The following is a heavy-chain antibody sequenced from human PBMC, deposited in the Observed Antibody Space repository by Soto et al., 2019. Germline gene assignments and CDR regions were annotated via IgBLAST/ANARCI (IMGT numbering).Heavy chain of an antibody. CDR2: IFYARNT. V-gene: IGHV4-39*01. CDR3: ARQAAAPGIDLWFDP. J-gene: IGHJ5*02. D-gene: IGHD6-13*01. CDR1: GGSISSSRSY. Sequence: PSETLSLTCNVSGGSISSSRSYWAWFRQPPGKELEWIANIFYARNTYSNPSLTTRVTVSVATSKNQSSLKLDSVTAADTAVYYCARQAAAPGIDLWFDPWGQGTLVTVSS.